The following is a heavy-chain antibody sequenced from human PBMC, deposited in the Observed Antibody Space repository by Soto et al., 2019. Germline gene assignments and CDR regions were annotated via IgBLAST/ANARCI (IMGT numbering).Heavy chain of an antibody. CDR1: GGTFTSYV. J-gene: IGHJ4*02. D-gene: IGHD6-13*01. Sequence: QVQLVQYGAEVKKPGSSVKVSCKASGGTFTSYVISWVRQAHGQGPEWVGGIIPRFGTPDYAQRFQGRVTITSDESTNTAYMDLNSLRSDDTDFYYCAVNAGTAVAYYIEDRGQGTLLTV. V-gene: IGHV1-69*01. CDR2: IIPRFGTP. CDR3: AVNAGTAVAYYIED.